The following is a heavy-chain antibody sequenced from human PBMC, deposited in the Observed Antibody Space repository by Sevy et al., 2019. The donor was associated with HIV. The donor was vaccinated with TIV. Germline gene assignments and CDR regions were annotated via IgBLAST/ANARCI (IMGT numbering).Heavy chain of an antibody. Sequence: GGSLRLSCAASVFTFSNSPMSWVRQAPGKGLEWVSAISGNGDTTWHADSVKGRFTVSRDNSKNTLYLQMNSLRVDDTAVYHCAMVNWDRALAGRDSWGQGTLVTVSS. V-gene: IGHV3-23*01. CDR1: VFTFSNSP. D-gene: IGHD2-15*01. J-gene: IGHJ4*02. CDR3: AMVNWDRALAGRDS. CDR2: ISGNGDTT.